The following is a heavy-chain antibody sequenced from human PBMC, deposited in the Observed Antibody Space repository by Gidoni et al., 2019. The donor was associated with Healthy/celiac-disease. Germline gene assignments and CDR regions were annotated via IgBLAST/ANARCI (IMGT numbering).Heavy chain of an antibody. V-gene: IGHV3-21*01. CDR2: ISSSSSYI. Sequence: EVQLVESGGGLVKPGGSLRLSCAASGFTFRSYSMNWVRQAPGKGLEWVSSISSSSSYIYYAGSVKGRFTISRDNAKNSLYLQMNSLRAEDTAVYYCASARIFGVDDYYYYGMDVWGQGTTVTVSS. J-gene: IGHJ6*02. CDR1: GFTFRSYS. D-gene: IGHD3-3*02. CDR3: ASARIFGVDDYYYYGMDV.